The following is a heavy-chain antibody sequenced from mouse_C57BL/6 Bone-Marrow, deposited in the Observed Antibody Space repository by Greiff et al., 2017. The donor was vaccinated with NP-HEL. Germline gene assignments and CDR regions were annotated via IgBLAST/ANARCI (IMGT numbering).Heavy chain of an antibody. Sequence: QVQLQQSGPELVKPGASVKISCKASGYAFSSSWMNWVKQRPGKGLEWIGRIYPGDGDTNYNGKFKGKATLTADKSSSTAYMQLSSLTSEDSAVYFCARSPLTTVVATNFDVWGTGTTVTVSS. J-gene: IGHJ1*03. CDR2: IYPGDGDT. CDR1: GYAFSSSW. D-gene: IGHD1-1*01. CDR3: ARSPLTTVVATNFDV. V-gene: IGHV1-82*01.